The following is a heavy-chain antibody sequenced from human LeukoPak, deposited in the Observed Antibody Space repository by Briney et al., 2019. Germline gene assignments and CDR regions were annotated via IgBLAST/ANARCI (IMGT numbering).Heavy chain of an antibody. V-gene: IGHV3-30*18. Sequence: PGRSLRLSCAASGFTFSSYVMHWVRQSPGKGLECVAVISYDGSNKYYADSVKVRFTISRGNSKNTLYLQMNSLRAEDTAVYYCAKDGGGYYNYWGQGTLVTVSS. D-gene: IGHD4-23*01. CDR3: AKDGGGYYNY. CDR1: GFTFSSYV. J-gene: IGHJ4*02. CDR2: ISYDGSNK.